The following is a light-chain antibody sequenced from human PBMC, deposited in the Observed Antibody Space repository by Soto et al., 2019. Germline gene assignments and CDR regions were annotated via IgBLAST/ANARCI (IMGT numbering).Light chain of an antibody. CDR1: SSDVGSYNR. V-gene: IGLV2-18*02. CDR3: NSYTSSSTYV. J-gene: IGLJ1*01. CDR2: EVS. Sequence: QSVLTQPPSVSGSPGQSVTISCTGTSSDVGSYNRVSWYQQPPGTAPQLMIYEVSNRPSGVPDRFSGSKSGNTASLTISGLQAEDEADYYCNSYTSSSTYVFGTGTKATVL.